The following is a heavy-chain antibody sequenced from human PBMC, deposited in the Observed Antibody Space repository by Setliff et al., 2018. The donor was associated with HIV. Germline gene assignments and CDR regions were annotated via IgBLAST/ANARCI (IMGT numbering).Heavy chain of an antibody. CDR2: ISAYNGNT. CDR1: GYTFTSYG. V-gene: IGHV1-18*01. Sequence: ASVKVSCKASGYTFTSYGISWVRQAPGQGLEWMGWISAYNGNTNYAQKLQGRVTMTTDTSTSTAYMELRSLRSDDTAVYYCARIGYSGYDFACGLDYWGQGTLVTVSS. CDR3: ARIGYSGYDFACGLDY. J-gene: IGHJ4*02. D-gene: IGHD5-12*01.